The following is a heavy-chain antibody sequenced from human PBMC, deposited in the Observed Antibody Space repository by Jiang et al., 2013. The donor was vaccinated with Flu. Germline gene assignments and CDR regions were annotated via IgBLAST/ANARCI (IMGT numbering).Heavy chain of an antibody. D-gene: IGHD6-19*01. CDR2: IFYSGNT. V-gene: IGHV4-59*08. J-gene: IGHJ4*02. CDR1: GGSISSYY. CDR3: ARLGSIAVAAPPR. Sequence: GLVKPSETLSLTCTVSGGSISSYYWSWIRQPHGKGLEWIGYIFYSGNTNYNPSLESRVTISVDTSKNQLSLKLSSVTAADTAVYYCARLGSIAVAAPPRWGQGTLVTVSS.